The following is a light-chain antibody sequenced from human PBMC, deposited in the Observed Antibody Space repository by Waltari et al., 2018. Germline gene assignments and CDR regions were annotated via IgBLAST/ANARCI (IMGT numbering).Light chain of an antibody. CDR3: QSFDNYVSGGTV. Sequence: QSVLTQPPSVSGAPGQRVPISCTGSSPNNGAGHDVHWYQRLPGNAPKLLIYGNTNRPSGVPDRFSGSKSCTSASLAITGLQAEDEADYFCQSFDNYVSGGTVFGGGTKLAVL. CDR1: SPNNGAGHD. V-gene: IGLV1-40*01. CDR2: GNT. J-gene: IGLJ3*02.